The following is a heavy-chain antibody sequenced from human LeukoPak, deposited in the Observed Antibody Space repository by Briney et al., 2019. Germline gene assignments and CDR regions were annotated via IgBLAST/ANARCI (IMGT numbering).Heavy chain of an antibody. CDR1: GYPFTKWE. V-gene: IGHV1-8*01. J-gene: IGHJ5*02. D-gene: IGHD1-14*01. Sequence: ASVKVSCKTSGYPFTKWEINWVRQAAGQGLELLGWVHPDNGNTYYAQRFRGRVTMSRDTSTTTACMELRGLRSNDTAVYFCATGPRNDPWGQGTLVTVSS. CDR2: VHPDNGNT. CDR3: ATGPRNDP.